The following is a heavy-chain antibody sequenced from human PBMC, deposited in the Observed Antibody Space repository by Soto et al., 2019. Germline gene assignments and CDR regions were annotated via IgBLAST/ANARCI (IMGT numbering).Heavy chain of an antibody. CDR3: AREKYSYGYGLYYYYGMDV. Sequence: ETLSLTCAVSGYSISSGYYWGWIRQPPGKGLEWIGSIYHSGSTYYNPSLKSRVTISVDTSKNQFSLKLSSVTAADTAVYYCAREKYSYGYGLYYYYGMDVWGQGTTVTVPS. V-gene: IGHV4-38-2*02. J-gene: IGHJ6*02. CDR2: IYHSGST. CDR1: GYSISSGYY. D-gene: IGHD5-18*01.